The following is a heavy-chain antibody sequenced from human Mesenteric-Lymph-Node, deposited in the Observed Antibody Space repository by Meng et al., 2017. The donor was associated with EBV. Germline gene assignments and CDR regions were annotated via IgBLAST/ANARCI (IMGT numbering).Heavy chain of an antibody. D-gene: IGHD3-22*01. Sequence: QLVQSGAEVXKPGASVKXXCKASGYSXSSYGISWVRQAPGQGLEWMGWISAYNGNINYAQKFQGRVTMTTDTSTSTAYMELRSLRSDDTAVYYCATDTGRVINNLFDPWGQGTLVTVSS. CDR1: GYSXSSYG. J-gene: IGHJ5*02. V-gene: IGHV1-18*01. CDR2: ISAYNGNI. CDR3: ATDTGRVINNLFDP.